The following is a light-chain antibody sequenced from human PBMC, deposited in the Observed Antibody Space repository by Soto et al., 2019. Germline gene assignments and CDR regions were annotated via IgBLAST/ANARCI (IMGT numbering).Light chain of an antibody. CDR3: QQSYSTLRT. V-gene: IGKV1-39*01. J-gene: IGKJ1*01. Sequence: DIQMTQSPSSLSASLGVRFTITFRASQSIGTNLNWFQQKPGKAPKLLIYAASNLQSGVPSRFSGSGSGTDFALTISSLQPEDFATYYCQQSYSTLRTFGQGTKVDIK. CDR2: AAS. CDR1: QSIGTN.